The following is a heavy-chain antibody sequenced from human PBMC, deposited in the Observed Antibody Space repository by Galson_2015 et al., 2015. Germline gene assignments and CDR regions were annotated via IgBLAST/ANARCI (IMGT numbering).Heavy chain of an antibody. D-gene: IGHD2-2*01. Sequence: SLRLSCAASGFTFRSHWMSWVRQAPGKGLEWVANIKYDGSDKNYVDSVKGRFTISRDNAKNSLYLQMNSLRVEDTAVYYCARGSWDIVVVSAAGDAFDVWGQGTMVTVSS. J-gene: IGHJ3*01. CDR2: IKYDGSDK. CDR3: ARGSWDIVVVSAAGDAFDV. V-gene: IGHV3-7*01. CDR1: GFTFRSHW.